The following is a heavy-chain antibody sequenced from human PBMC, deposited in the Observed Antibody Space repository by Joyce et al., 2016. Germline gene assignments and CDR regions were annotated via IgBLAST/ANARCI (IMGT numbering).Heavy chain of an antibody. CDR3: ARRRGLVRGVYNWFDP. D-gene: IGHD3-10*01. CDR1: GGSISSSSYY. V-gene: IGHV4-39*01. J-gene: IGHJ5*02. CDR2: IYYSGTT. Sequence: QLQLQESGPGLVKPSETLSLTCTVSGGSISSSSYYWGWIRQPPGKELEWLGSIYYSGTTFYNPSLKSRVTISTDTSKNQFSLKLSSVTAADTAVYYCARRRGLVRGVYNWFDPWGQGTLVTVSS.